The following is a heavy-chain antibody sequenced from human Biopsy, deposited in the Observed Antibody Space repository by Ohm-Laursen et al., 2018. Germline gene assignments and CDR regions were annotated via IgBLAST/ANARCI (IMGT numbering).Heavy chain of an antibody. CDR2: ISYTGYT. D-gene: IGHD4-23*01. CDR3: ARGSNEYGGLYFPH. J-gene: IGHJ1*01. Sequence: SQTLSLTCAVTYGSISGHFWSWIRQAPGKGLEWIGHISYTGYTSYNASLKSRVTISVDTSRNHFSLRLSSLTAADTAVYYCARGSNEYGGLYFPHWGQGTLVTVSS. CDR1: YGSISGHF. V-gene: IGHV4-59*11.